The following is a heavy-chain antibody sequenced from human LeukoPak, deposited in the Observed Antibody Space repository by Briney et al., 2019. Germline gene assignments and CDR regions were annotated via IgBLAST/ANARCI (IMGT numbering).Heavy chain of an antibody. CDR2: ISGSGGST. CDR3: ASRAGYYDSSGYYHY. D-gene: IGHD3-22*01. CDR1: GFTFSSYA. J-gene: IGHJ4*02. Sequence: PGGSLRLSCAASGFTFSSYAMSWVRQAPGKGLEWVSAISGSGGSTYYADSVKGRFTISRDNSKNTVHLQMNSLRAEDTAVYYCASRAGYYDSSGYYHYWGQGTLVTVSS. V-gene: IGHV3-23*01.